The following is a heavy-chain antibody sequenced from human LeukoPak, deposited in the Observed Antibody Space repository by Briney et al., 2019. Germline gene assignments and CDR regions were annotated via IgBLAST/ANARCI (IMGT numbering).Heavy chain of an antibody. D-gene: IGHD3-22*01. Sequence: GGSLTLTCAASGFTISSKTMSWVRQAPGKGLEWVSRIGGSGGGADYADSVKGRFTISRDNSKNTLYLQMNSLRAEDTAVYYCAKSQSSGYDSWDYWGEGTLVTVSS. J-gene: IGHJ4*02. CDR3: AKSQSSGYDSWDY. CDR2: IGGSGGGA. V-gene: IGHV3-23*01. CDR1: GFTISSKT.